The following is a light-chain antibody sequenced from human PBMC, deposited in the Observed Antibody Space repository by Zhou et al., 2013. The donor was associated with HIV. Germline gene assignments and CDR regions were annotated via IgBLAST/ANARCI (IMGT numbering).Light chain of an antibody. J-gene: IGKJ1*01. CDR3: QQYKKWPPWT. Sequence: EIVMTQFPATLSVSPGERATLSCRASENINSNLAWYQQKPGQVPRLLIYGASSRASGIPARFGGSGSGTEFTLTINSLQSEDFAVYYCQQYKKWPPWTFGQGTKVEIK. V-gene: IGKV3D-15*01. CDR2: GAS. CDR1: ENINSN.